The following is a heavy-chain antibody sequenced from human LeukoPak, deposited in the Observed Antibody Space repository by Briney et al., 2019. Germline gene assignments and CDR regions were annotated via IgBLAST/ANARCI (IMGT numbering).Heavy chain of an antibody. V-gene: IGHV1-18*01. J-gene: IGHJ5*02. D-gene: IGHD6-13*01. CDR3: ARGDSSSWLIGEQNNWFDP. CDR1: GYTFTSYG. Sequence: APVKVSCKASGYTFTSYGISWVRQAPGQGLEWMGWISAYNGNTNYAQKLQGRVTMTTDTSTSTAYMELRSLRSDDTAVYYCARGDSSSWLIGEQNNWFDPWGQGTLVTVSS. CDR2: ISAYNGNT.